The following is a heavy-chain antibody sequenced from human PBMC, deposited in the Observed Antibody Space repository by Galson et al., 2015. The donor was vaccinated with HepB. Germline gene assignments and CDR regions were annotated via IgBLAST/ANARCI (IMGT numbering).Heavy chain of an antibody. CDR2: IWYDESKT. J-gene: IGHJ4*02. V-gene: IGHV3-33*01. Sequence: SLRLSCAASGLTFSGYGMHWVRQAPGKGLEWVAVIWYDESKTFYADSVKGRFTISRDTSKKTLYLQMNSLRAEDTAVYYCTRDNNWDLDWGQGTLVTVSS. D-gene: IGHD1-26*01. CDR3: TRDNNWDLD. CDR1: GLTFSGYG.